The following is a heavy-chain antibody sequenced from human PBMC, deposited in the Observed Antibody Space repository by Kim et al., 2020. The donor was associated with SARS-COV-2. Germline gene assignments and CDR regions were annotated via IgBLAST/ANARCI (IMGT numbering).Heavy chain of an antibody. CDR2: INAGNGNT. Sequence: ASVKVSCKASGYTFTSYAMHWVRQAPGQRLEWMGWINAGNGNTKYSQKFQGKVTITRDTSASTAYMELSSLRSEDTAVYYCAREGCGGQQWLFYEEYYYYYYMDVWGKGTTVTVSS. CDR3: AREGCGGQQWLFYEEYYYYYYMDV. J-gene: IGHJ6*03. D-gene: IGHD6-19*01. V-gene: IGHV1-3*01. CDR1: GYTFTSYA.